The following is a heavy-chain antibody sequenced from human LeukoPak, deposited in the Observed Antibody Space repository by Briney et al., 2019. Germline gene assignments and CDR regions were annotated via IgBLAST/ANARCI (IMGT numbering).Heavy chain of an antibody. V-gene: IGHV4-39*01. D-gene: IGHD3-22*01. CDR2: IYYSGST. Sequence: PSETLSLTCTVSGGSISSSSYYWGWIRQPPGKGLEWIGSIYYSGSTYYNPSLKSRVTISVDTSKNRFSLKLSSVTAADTAVYYCARHDRHYYDSSGYYNYWGQGTLVTVSS. J-gene: IGHJ4*02. CDR1: GGSISSSSYY. CDR3: ARHDRHYYDSSGYYNY.